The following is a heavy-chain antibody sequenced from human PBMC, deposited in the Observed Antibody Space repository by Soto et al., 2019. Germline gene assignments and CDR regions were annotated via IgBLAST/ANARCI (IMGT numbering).Heavy chain of an antibody. V-gene: IGHV3-74*01. J-gene: IGHJ4*02. Sequence: PGGSLRLSCAASGFTFSSYWMHWVRQAPGKGLVWVSRINSDGSSTSYADSVKGRFTISRDNSKNTLYLQMNSLRAEDTAVYYCARDKAIAAAGIFDYWGQGTLVTVSS. CDR1: GFTFSSYW. D-gene: IGHD6-13*01. CDR2: INSDGSST. CDR3: ARDKAIAAAGIFDY.